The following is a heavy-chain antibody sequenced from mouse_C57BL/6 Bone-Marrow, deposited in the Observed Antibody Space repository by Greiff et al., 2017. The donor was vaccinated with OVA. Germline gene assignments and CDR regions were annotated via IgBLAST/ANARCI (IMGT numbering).Heavy chain of an antibody. CDR1: GYTFTSYW. J-gene: IGHJ4*01. V-gene: IGHV1-53*01. CDR2: INPSNGGT. Sequence: VQLQQPGTELVKPGASVKLSCKASGYTFTSYWMHWVKQRPGQGLEWIGNINPSNGGTNYNEKFKSKATLTVDKSSSTAYMQLSSLTSEDSAVYYCARTSYYSNRYYYAMDDWGQGTSVTVSS. D-gene: IGHD2-5*01. CDR3: ARTSYYSNRYYYAMDD.